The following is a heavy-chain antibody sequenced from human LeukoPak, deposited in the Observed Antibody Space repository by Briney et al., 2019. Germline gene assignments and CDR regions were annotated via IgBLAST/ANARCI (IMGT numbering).Heavy chain of an antibody. J-gene: IGHJ3*02. D-gene: IGHD3-10*01. Sequence: SETLSLTCTVSGVSISSYYWSWIRQPAGKGLEWIGRIYTSGSTNYNPSLKSRVTMSVDTSKNQFSLKLSSVTAADTAVYYCARDKASGHLLVYIDAFDIWGQGTMVTVSS. CDR1: GVSISSYY. V-gene: IGHV4-4*07. CDR2: IYTSGST. CDR3: ARDKASGHLLVYIDAFDI.